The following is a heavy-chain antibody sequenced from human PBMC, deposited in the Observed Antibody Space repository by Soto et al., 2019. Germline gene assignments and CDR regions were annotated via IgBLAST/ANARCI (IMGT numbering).Heavy chain of an antibody. Sequence: GGLVKVSWKGFGYAFSSYAMHWVGQTPGQRLEWMGWINAGNGNTKYSQKFQGRVTITRDTSASTAYMELSSLRSEDTAVYYCARDKEESSPGWFDPWGQGTLVTSPQ. CDR1: GYAFSSYA. CDR3: ARDKEESSPGWFDP. J-gene: IGHJ5*02. CDR2: INAGNGNT. D-gene: IGHD6-6*01. V-gene: IGHV1-3*01.